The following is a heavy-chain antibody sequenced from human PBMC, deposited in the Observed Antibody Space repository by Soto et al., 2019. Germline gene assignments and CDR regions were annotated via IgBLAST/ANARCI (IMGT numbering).Heavy chain of an antibody. CDR1: GGSISSSSY. D-gene: IGHD2-2*01. J-gene: IGHJ4*02. CDR3: VRTSITSQYGAGYFEY. V-gene: IGHV4-39*01. Sequence: QLQLEASGSGLVTPSEPLSLTCPVSGGSISSSSYWGWIRQPPGKGLEWIGSISYTGSTYYKPSLKSRVTVSVDTSKNQFSLKLSSVTAADTAVYYCVRTSITSQYGAGYFEYWGQGTLVTVSS. CDR2: ISYTGST.